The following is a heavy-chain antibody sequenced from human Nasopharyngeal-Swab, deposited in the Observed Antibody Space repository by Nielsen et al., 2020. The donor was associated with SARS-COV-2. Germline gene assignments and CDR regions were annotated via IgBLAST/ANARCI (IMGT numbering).Heavy chain of an antibody. D-gene: IGHD1-14*01. V-gene: IGHV3-53*01. J-gene: IGHJ4*02. Sequence: GESLKISCAASGFTVSSNYMSWVRQAPGKGPEWVSVFYTSGDTYYAVSVKGRFTISRDNSKNTLSLQMNSLRAEDTAVYYCARGRPGHYFDYWGQGTLVTVSS. CDR3: ARGRPGHYFDY. CDR1: GFTVSSNY. CDR2: FYTSGDT.